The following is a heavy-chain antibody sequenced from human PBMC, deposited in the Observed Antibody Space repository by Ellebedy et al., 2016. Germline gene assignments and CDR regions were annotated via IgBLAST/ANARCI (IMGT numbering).Heavy chain of an antibody. CDR3: ARHGCSGGSCYYFDY. D-gene: IGHD2-15*01. CDR1: GGSISSSSYY. J-gene: IGHJ4*02. Sequence: SETLSLTXTVSGGSISSSSYYWGWIRQPPGKGLEWIGSIYYSGSTYYNPSLKSRVTISVDTSKNQFSLKLSSVTAADTAVYYCARHGCSGGSCYYFDYWGQGTLVTVSS. V-gene: IGHV4-39*01. CDR2: IYYSGST.